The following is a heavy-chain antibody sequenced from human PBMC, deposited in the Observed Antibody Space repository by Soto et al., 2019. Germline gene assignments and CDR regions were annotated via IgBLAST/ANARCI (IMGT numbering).Heavy chain of an antibody. CDR2: LTWNSESI. CDR1: GFRFADYT. J-gene: IGHJ5*02. Sequence: EVQLVESGGGLVQPGRSLRLSCAASGFRFADYTMHWVRQAPGKGLEWVSGLTWNSESIAYADSVKGRFTISRDNAKNSLYLQMNSLRAEDTAFYFCAKGAISGTLNWLDPWGQGTLVTVSS. V-gene: IGHV3-9*01. CDR3: AKGAISGTLNWLDP. D-gene: IGHD6-13*01.